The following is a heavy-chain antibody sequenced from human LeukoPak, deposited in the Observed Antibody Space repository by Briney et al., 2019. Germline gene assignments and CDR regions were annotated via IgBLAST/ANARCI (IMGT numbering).Heavy chain of an antibody. CDR1: GYTFTGYY. J-gene: IGHJ4*02. CDR2: MNPNSGNT. Sequence: ASVKVSCKASGYTFTGYYMHWVRQATGQGLEWMGWMNPNSGNTGYAQKFQGRVTMTRNTSISTAYMELSSLRSEDTAVYYCARGGDYYDSSGYTVWGQGTLVTVSS. V-gene: IGHV1-8*02. D-gene: IGHD3-22*01. CDR3: ARGGDYYDSSGYTV.